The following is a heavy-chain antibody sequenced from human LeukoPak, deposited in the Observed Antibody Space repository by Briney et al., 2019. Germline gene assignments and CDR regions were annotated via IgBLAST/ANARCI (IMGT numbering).Heavy chain of an antibody. CDR2: ISSSGSTI. CDR1: GFTFSSYE. D-gene: IGHD3-10*02. CDR3: AELGITMIGGV. V-gene: IGHV3-48*03. J-gene: IGHJ6*04. Sequence: GGSLRLSCAASGFTFSSYEMNWVRQAPGKGLEWVSYISSSGSTIYYADSVKGRFTISRDNAKNSLYLQMNSLRAEATAVYCCAELGITMIGGVWGKGTTVTISS.